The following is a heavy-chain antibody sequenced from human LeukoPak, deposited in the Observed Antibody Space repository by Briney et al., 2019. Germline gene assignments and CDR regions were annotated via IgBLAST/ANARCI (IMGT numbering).Heavy chain of an antibody. CDR1: GYTFTSYY. D-gene: IGHD3-22*01. V-gene: IGHV1-46*01. CDR3: ARDVIVVVTHSDAFDI. J-gene: IGHJ3*02. Sequence: GASVKVSCKASGYTFTSYYMHWVRQAPGQGLEWMGIINPSGGSTSYAQKLQGRVTMTTDTSTSTAYMELRSLRSDDTAVYYCARDVIVVVTHSDAFDIWGQGTMVTVSS. CDR2: INPSGGST.